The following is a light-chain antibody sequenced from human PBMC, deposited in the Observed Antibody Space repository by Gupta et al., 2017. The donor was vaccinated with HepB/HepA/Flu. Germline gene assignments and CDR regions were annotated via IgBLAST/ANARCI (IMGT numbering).Light chain of an antibody. J-gene: IGLJ2*01. CDR3: EVWDTSRDHLV. V-gene: IGLV3-21*03. CDR2: DDS. Sequence: SYVLTQPPSASVAPGTTARITCGGNNIGSKDVHWYQQKPGEAPVLVVYDDSDRPSGIPDRFSGSNSGTSATLTISRVGVEDEADYYCEVWDTSRDHLVFGGGTWLTVL. CDR1: NIGSKD.